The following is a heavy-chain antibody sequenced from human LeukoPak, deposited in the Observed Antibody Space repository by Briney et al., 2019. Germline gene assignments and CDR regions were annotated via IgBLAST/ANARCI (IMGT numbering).Heavy chain of an antibody. Sequence: SQTLSLTCTVAGDSFNSGVDFWSWLRQPAGKGLEWIGRFCTTGSTNYSPSLKSRVTMSVDTSKNQFSLNLISVTAADTAVYYCATGAGDFDHWGQGILVTVSS. CDR2: FCTTGST. CDR1: GDSFNSGVDF. V-gene: IGHV4-61*02. J-gene: IGHJ4*02. D-gene: IGHD1-14*01. CDR3: ATGAGDFDH.